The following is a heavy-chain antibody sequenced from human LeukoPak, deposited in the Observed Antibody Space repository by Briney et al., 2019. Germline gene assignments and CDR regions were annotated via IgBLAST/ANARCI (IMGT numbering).Heavy chain of an antibody. CDR3: ARLLDYSSSWYTRGYFDY. CDR2: IYYSGST. CDR1: GGSISSSSYY. J-gene: IGHJ4*02. Sequence: SETLSLTCTVSGGSISSSSYYWGWIRQPPGKGLEWIGSIYYSGSTYYNPSLKSRVTISVDTSKNQFSLKLSSVTAADTAVYYCARLLDYSSSWYTRGYFDYWGQGTLVTVSS. D-gene: IGHD6-13*01. V-gene: IGHV4-39*01.